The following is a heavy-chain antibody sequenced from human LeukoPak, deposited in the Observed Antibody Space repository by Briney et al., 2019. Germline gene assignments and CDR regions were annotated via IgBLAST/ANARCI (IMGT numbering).Heavy chain of an antibody. V-gene: IGHV4-59*01. Sequence: PSETLSLTCTVSGGSISSYYWSWIRQPPGKGLEWIGYIYYSGSTNYNPSLKSRVTISVDTPKNQFSLKLSSVTAADTAVYYCARDLVHSSSSGLGYWGQGTLVTVSS. J-gene: IGHJ4*02. CDR1: GGSISSYY. CDR3: ARDLVHSSSSGLGY. CDR2: IYYSGST. D-gene: IGHD6-6*01.